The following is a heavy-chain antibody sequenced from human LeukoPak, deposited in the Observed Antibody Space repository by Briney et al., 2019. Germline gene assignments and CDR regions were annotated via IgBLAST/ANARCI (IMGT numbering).Heavy chain of an antibody. Sequence: SQTLSLTCTVSGGSISSGGYYWSWIRQPAGKGLEWIGRIYTSGSTNYNPSLKSRVTISVDTSKNQFSLRLSSMTAADTAVYYCAREGWLQLDSWGQGTLVTVSS. CDR1: GGSISSGGYY. V-gene: IGHV4-61*02. CDR3: AREGWLQLDS. D-gene: IGHD5-24*01. J-gene: IGHJ4*02. CDR2: IYTSGST.